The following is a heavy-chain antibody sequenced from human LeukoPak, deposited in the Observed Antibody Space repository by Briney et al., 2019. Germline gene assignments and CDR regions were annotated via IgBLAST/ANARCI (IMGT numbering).Heavy chain of an antibody. CDR1: GFTFSSYG. V-gene: IGHV3-33*06. CDR2: IWYDGSNK. J-gene: IGHJ5*02. D-gene: IGHD3-22*01. Sequence: PGGSLRLSCAASGFTFSSYGMHWVRQAPGKGLEWVAVIWYDGSNKYYADSVKGRFTISRDNSKNTLYLQMNSLRAEDTAVYYCAKEGEPMTYNWFDPWGQGTLVTVSS. CDR3: AKEGEPMTYNWFDP.